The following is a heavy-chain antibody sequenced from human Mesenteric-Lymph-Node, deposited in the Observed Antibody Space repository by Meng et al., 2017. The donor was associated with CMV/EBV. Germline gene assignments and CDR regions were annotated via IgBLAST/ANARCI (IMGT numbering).Heavy chain of an antibody. J-gene: IGHJ4*02. CDR3: ARDRGTGEIDY. D-gene: IGHD7-27*01. Sequence: SETLSLTCTVSGGSISSSSYYWGWIRQPPGKGLEWIGSIYYSGSTYYNPSLKSRVTISVDTSKNQFSLKLSSVTAADTAVYYCARDRGTGEIDYWGQGTLVTVSS. V-gene: IGHV4-39*07. CDR1: GGSISSSSYY. CDR2: IYYSGST.